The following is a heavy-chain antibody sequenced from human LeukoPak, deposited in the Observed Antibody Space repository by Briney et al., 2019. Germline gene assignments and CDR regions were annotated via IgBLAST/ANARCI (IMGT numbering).Heavy chain of an antibody. V-gene: IGHV3-33*08. J-gene: IGHJ1*01. D-gene: IGHD3-10*01. CDR2: IWYDGSNK. Sequence: QAGRSLRLSCAASGFTFSSYGMHWVRQAPCKGLEWVAVIWYDGSNKYYADSVKGRFTISRDNSKNTLYLQMNSLRAEDTAVYYCAAGDGSDPGGFEYFQHWGQGTLVTVSS. CDR1: GFTFSSYG. CDR3: AAGDGSDPGGFEYFQH.